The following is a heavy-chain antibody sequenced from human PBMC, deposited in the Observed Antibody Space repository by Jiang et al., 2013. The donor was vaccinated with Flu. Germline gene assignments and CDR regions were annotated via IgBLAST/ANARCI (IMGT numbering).Heavy chain of an antibody. CDR3: ARDQDGDPFIY. CDR1: YG. V-gene: IGHV1-18*01. D-gene: IGHD5-24*01. J-gene: IGHJ4*02. CDR2: ISAYNGNT. Sequence: YGISWVRQAPGQGLEWMGWISAYNGNTNYAQKLQGRVTMTTDTSTSTAYMELRSLRSDDTAVYYCARDQDGDPFIYWGQGTLVTVSS.